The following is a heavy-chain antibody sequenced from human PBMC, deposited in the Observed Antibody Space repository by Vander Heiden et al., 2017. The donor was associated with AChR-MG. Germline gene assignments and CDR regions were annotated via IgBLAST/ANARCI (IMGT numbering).Heavy chain of an antibody. D-gene: IGHD3-22*01. CDR3: ARDHYYDSRYRIDY. J-gene: IGHJ4*02. Sequence: QVQLVQSGAEVKKPGSSVTVSCKASGGTFSSYAISWVRQAPGQGLEWMGGIIPIFGTANYAQKFQGRVTITADESTSTAYMELSSLRSEDTAVYYCARDHYYDSRYRIDYWGQGTLVTVSS. CDR2: IIPIFGTA. V-gene: IGHV1-69*01. CDR1: GGTFSSYA.